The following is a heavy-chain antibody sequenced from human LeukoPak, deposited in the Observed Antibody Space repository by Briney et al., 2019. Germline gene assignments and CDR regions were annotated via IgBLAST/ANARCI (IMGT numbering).Heavy chain of an antibody. CDR1: GGSISSYY. V-gene: IGHV4-59*12. J-gene: IGHJ6*02. CDR3: ARGGYSSSWSLGMDV. CDR2: IYYSGST. Sequence: SETLSLTCTVSGGSISSYYWTWIRQTPGKELEWIGYIYYSGSTNYNPSLKSRVSISVDTSRNQLSLMQTSVTAADTAVYYCARGGYSSSWSLGMDVWGQGTTVTVSS. D-gene: IGHD6-13*01.